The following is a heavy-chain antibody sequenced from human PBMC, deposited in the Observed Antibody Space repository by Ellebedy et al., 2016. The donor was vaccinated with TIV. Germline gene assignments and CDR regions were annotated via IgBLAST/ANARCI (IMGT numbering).Heavy chain of an antibody. CDR3: ARVPTYSSSSNDY. J-gene: IGHJ4*02. V-gene: IGHV3-30*04. Sequence: GESLKISXAASGFTFSSYAMHWVRQAPGKGLEWVAVISYDGRNKYYADSVKGRFTISRDNSENTLYVQMNSLRTEDTAVYYCARVPTYSSSSNDYWGQGTLVTVSS. CDR2: ISYDGRNK. CDR1: GFTFSSYA. D-gene: IGHD6-13*01.